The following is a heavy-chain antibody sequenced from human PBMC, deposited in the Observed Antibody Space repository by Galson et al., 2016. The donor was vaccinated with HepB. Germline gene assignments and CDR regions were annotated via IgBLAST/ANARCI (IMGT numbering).Heavy chain of an antibody. D-gene: IGHD3-10*01. J-gene: IGHJ3*02. Sequence: QSGAEVKKPWESLKISCKGFGYSFSTYWIGWVRQMPGKGLEWMGIIYPDDSDITYSPSFQGQVIISVDKSISTAYLQGNSLKASDTAMYYCARPHFEGFQEDAFDIWGQGTLVTVSS. CDR1: GYSFSTYW. CDR3: ARPHFEGFQEDAFDI. CDR2: IYPDDSDI. V-gene: IGHV5-51*03.